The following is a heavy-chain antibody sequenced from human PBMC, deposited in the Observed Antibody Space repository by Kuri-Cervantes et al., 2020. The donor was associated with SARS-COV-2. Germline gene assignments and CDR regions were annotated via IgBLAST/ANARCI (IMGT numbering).Heavy chain of an antibody. CDR1: GYSLSSGYY. V-gene: IGHV4-38-2*02. Sequence: GSLRLSCAVSGYSLSSGYYWGWIRQPPGKGLEWIGSIYHSGGTYYNPSLKSRVTISVDTSKNQFSLKLSSVTAADTAVYYCARDAFDIWGQGTMVTVSS. J-gene: IGHJ3*02. CDR2: IYHSGGT. CDR3: ARDAFDI.